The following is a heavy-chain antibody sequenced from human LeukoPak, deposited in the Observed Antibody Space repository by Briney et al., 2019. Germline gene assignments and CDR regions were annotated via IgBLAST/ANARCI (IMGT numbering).Heavy chain of an antibody. Sequence: PSETLSLTCTVSGGSISSYYWSWIRQPPGKGLECIGYIHYSGSTNYNPSLKSRVTISVDTSKNQFSLKLKSVTAADTAVYYCARGGYYGWGNDFRFDPWGQGTLVTVSS. J-gene: IGHJ5*02. CDR2: IHYSGST. CDR3: ARGGYYGWGNDFRFDP. D-gene: IGHD3-10*01. V-gene: IGHV4-59*01. CDR1: GGSISSYY.